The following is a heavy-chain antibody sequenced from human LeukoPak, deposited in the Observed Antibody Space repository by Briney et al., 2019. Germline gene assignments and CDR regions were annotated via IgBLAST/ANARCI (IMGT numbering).Heavy chain of an antibody. D-gene: IGHD4-17*01. V-gene: IGHV3-33*01. CDR2: IWYDGSNK. Sequence: GVSLRLSCAASGFTFSSFGMHWVRQAPGKGLEWVAVIWYDGSNKYYADSVKGRFTISRDNSKNTLYLEMNSLRAEDTAVYYCARDTDPGRTTVTFDCWGQGTLVTVSS. CDR1: GFTFSSFG. CDR3: ARDTDPGRTTVTFDC. J-gene: IGHJ4*02.